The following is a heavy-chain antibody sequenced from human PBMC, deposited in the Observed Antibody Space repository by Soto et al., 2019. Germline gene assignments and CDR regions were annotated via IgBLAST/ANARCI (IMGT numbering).Heavy chain of an antibody. CDR2: INHSGST. CDR3: ARPMLYRHLYDY. CDR1: GGSFSGYY. Sequence: SETLSLTCAVYGGSFSGYYWSWIRQPPGKGLEWIGEINHSGSTNYNPSLKSRVTISVDTSKNQFSLKLSSVTAADTAVYYCARPMLYRHLYDYWGQGTLVTVSS. V-gene: IGHV4-34*01. J-gene: IGHJ4*02. D-gene: IGHD2-8*01.